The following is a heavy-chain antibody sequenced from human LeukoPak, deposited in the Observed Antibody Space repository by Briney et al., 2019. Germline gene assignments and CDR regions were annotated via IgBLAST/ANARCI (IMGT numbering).Heavy chain of an antibody. CDR2: ISGYGGST. Sequence: PGGSLTLSCAASGFTFDDYAMHWVRQAPAKGLEWVSLISGYGGSTYYADSVKGRFTIPRDNSKNSLYLQMNSLRTEDTALYYCAKDGDYVWGSPIDYWGQGTLVTVSS. V-gene: IGHV3-43*02. D-gene: IGHD3-16*01. CDR1: GFTFDDYA. CDR3: AKDGDYVWGSPIDY. J-gene: IGHJ4*02.